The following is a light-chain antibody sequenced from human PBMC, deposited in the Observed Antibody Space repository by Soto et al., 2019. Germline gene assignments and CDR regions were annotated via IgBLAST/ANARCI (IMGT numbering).Light chain of an antibody. CDR1: SGHSSYT. Sequence: QAVVTQSPSASASMGGSVKLTCTLSSGHSSYTIAWHQQQPEKGPRYLMKLNTDGSHSRGDGIPDRFSGSRSGAERYLTISSLQSEDEADYYCQTWGAGIVVFGGGTKLTV. V-gene: IGLV4-69*01. J-gene: IGLJ2*01. CDR2: LNTDGSH. CDR3: QTWGAGIVV.